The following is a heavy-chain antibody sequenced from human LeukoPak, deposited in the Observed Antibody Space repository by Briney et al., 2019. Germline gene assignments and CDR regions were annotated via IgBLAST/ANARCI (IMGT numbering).Heavy chain of an antibody. CDR3: AREVWSDVYIRGNWFDP. V-gene: IGHV4-59*01. Sequence: PSETLSLTCTVSGGSISSYYWSWIRQPPGKGLEWIGYIYYSGSTNYNPSLKSRVTISVDTSKNQFSLKLRSVTAADTAVYYCAREVWSDVYIRGNWFDPWGQGTLVTVSS. D-gene: IGHD3-3*01. CDR1: GGSISSYY. J-gene: IGHJ5*02. CDR2: IYYSGST.